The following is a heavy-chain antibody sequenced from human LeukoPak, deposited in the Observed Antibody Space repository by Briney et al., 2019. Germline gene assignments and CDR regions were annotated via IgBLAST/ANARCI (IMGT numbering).Heavy chain of an antibody. Sequence: GASLRLSCAASGFTFSSYAMSWVRPAPGKGLEWVSAISGSGGSTYYADSVKGRFTISRDNPKNTLYLQMNSLRAEDTAVYYCAKLGHFNWFDPWGQGTLVTVSS. CDR3: AKLGHFNWFDP. J-gene: IGHJ5*02. CDR2: ISGSGGST. D-gene: IGHD3-3*02. CDR1: GFTFSSYA. V-gene: IGHV3-23*01.